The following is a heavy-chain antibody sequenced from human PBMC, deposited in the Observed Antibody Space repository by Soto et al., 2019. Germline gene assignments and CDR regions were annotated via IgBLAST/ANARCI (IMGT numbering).Heavy chain of an antibody. Sequence: ASVQVSCKASGYTFTGYYMHWVRQAPGQGLEWMGWINPNSGGTNYAQKFQGRVTMTRDTSISTAYMELSRLRSDDTAVYYCARQGNNYYYDSSGYSEYFQHWGQGTLVTVSS. CDR1: GYTFTGYY. J-gene: IGHJ1*01. CDR2: INPNSGGT. D-gene: IGHD3-22*01. CDR3: ARQGNNYYYDSSGYSEYFQH. V-gene: IGHV1-2*02.